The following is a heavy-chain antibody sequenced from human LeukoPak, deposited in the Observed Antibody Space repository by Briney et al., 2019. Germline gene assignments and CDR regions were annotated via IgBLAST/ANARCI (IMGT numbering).Heavy chain of an antibody. Sequence: SETLSLTCTVSGGSISSSDYYWNWIRQAPGKGLEWIGSIYHSGSTYYNPSLTSRVTISVDTSKNQFSLKLSSVTAADTAVYYCARRRLFGESSSALDYWGQGTLVTVSS. V-gene: IGHV4-39*07. CDR1: GGSISSSDYY. J-gene: IGHJ4*02. CDR2: IYHSGST. D-gene: IGHD3-10*02. CDR3: ARRRLFGESSSALDY.